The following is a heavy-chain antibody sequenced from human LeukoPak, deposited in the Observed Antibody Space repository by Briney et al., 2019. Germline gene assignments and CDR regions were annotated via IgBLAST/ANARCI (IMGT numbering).Heavy chain of an antibody. D-gene: IGHD4-11*01. CDR2: IRYSGST. J-gene: IGHJ4*02. CDR3: ARGAFSNYVYFDY. Sequence: SETLSLTCTVSGASISGSYWSWIRQPPRKGLEWIGYIRYSGSTNYAPSLRSRLTISVDTSKNQFSLKLSSVTAADTAVYYCARGAFSNYVYFDYWGQGTLLTVSS. CDR1: GASISGSY. V-gene: IGHV4-59*01.